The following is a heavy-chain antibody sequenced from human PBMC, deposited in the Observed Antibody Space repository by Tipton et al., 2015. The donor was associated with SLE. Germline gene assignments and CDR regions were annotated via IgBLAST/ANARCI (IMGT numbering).Heavy chain of an antibody. J-gene: IGHJ3*02. CDR1: GGSISSSSYY. V-gene: IGHV4-39*01. CDR3: ARLSARIVGATYAFDI. CDR2: IYYSGST. D-gene: IGHD1-26*01. Sequence: TLSLTCTVSGGSISSSSYYWGWIRQPPGKGLEWIGSIYYSGSTYYNPSLKSRVTISVDTSKNQFSLKLSSVTAADTAVYYCARLSARIVGATYAFDIWGQGTMVTVSS.